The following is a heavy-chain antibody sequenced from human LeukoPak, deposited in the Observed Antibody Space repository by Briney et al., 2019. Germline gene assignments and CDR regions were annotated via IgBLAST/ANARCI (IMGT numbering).Heavy chain of an antibody. Sequence: PGGPLRSSYAASGFTFSSYEMNWVRQPPRKGLEWVSYISSSGSTIYYANSVKGRFTISRDNAKNSLYLQMNSLRAEDTAVYYCARERQGRDILTGYDAFDIWGQGTMVTVSS. CDR1: GFTFSSYE. CDR2: ISSSGSTI. CDR3: ARERQGRDILTGYDAFDI. V-gene: IGHV3-48*03. D-gene: IGHD3-9*01. J-gene: IGHJ3*02.